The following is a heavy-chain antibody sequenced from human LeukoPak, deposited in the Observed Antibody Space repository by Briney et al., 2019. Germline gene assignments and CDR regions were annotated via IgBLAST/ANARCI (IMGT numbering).Heavy chain of an antibody. CDR2: INPTSGGT. CDR1: GYTFTDYY. CDR3: ARGQGERELN. Sequence: ASVKVSCKASGYTFTDYYMHWVRQAPGQGLEWMGRINPTSGGTTYAQKFQDRVTMTRDMSITTAHMELNRLRSDDTAVYYCARGQGERELNWGQGTLVTVSS. J-gene: IGHJ4*02. V-gene: IGHV1-2*06. D-gene: IGHD1-26*01.